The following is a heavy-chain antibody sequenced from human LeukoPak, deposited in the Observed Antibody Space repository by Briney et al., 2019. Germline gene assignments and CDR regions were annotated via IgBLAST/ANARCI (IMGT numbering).Heavy chain of an antibody. V-gene: IGHV3-20*04. CDR1: GFIFNDYG. CDR2: INWNGGST. J-gene: IGHJ4*02. CDR3: ARAPPLAYFDY. Sequence: PGGSLRLSCAASGFIFNDYGMSWFRQAPGKGLEWVSGINWNGGSTGYADSVKGQFTISRDNAKNSLYLQMNSLRAEDTALYYCARAPPLAYFDYWGQGTLVTVSS.